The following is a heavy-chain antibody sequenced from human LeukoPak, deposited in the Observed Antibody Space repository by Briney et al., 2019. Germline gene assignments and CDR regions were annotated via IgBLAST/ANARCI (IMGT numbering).Heavy chain of an antibody. D-gene: IGHD2-8*01. CDR2: INPSGGST. CDR3: ARAPPNGYYFDY. V-gene: IGHV1-46*01. J-gene: IGHJ4*02. Sequence: ASVKVSCKASGSTFTSHYMHWVRQAPGQGLEWMGIINPSGGSTSYAQKFQGRVTMTRDTSTSTVYMELSSLRSEDTAVYYCARAPPNGYYFDYWGQGTLVTVSS. CDR1: GSTFTSHY.